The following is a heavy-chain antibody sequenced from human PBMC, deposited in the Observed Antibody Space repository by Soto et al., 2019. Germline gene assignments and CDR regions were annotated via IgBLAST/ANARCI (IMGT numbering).Heavy chain of an antibody. D-gene: IGHD6-19*01. CDR3: AKAASLTAVADH. Sequence: LRLSCAASGFIFDDYAMHWVRQAPGKALEWVSGISWNSGEIAYAASVKGRFTISRDNPRNSLYLQMNNLRPEDTALYYCAKAASLTAVADHWGHGTLVTVSS. V-gene: IGHV3-9*01. CDR1: GFIFDDYA. CDR2: ISWNSGEI. J-gene: IGHJ4*01.